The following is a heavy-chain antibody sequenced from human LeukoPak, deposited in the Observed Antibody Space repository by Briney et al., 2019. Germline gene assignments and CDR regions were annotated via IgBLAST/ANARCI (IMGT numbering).Heavy chain of an antibody. CDR3: ASGTVVPAAPWGYFDY. J-gene: IGHJ4*02. V-gene: IGHV4-38-2*02. CDR1: GYSISSGYY. D-gene: IGHD2-2*01. Sequence: ASETLSLTCTVSGYSISSGYYWGWIRQPPGKGLEWIGSICHSGSTYYNPSLKSRVTISVDTSKNQFSLKLSSVTAADTAVYYCASGTVVPAAPWGYFDYWGQGTLVTVSS. CDR2: ICHSGST.